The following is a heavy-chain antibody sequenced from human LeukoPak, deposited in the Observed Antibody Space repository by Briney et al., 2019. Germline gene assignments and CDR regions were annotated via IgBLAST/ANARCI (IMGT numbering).Heavy chain of an antibody. CDR2: ISAYNGNT. CDR1: GYTFTSYG. D-gene: IGHD6-19*01. J-gene: IGHJ6*03. V-gene: IGHV1-18*01. Sequence: GASVKVSCKASGYTFTSYGISWVRQAPGQGLEWMGWISAYNGNTNYAQKLQGRVTMTTDTSTSTAYMELRSLRSDDTAVYYCARGDSSGWYGYYYYMDVWGKGTTVTVSS. CDR3: ARGDSSGWYGYYYYMDV.